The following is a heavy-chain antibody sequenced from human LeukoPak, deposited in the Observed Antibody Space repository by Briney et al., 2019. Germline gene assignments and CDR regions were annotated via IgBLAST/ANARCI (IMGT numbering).Heavy chain of an antibody. D-gene: IGHD6-13*01. V-gene: IGHV4-39*07. CDR3: ARGSIAAAVPLGY. J-gene: IGHJ4*02. CDR2: INHSGST. CDR1: GGSISSSSYY. Sequence: SETLSLTCTVSGGSISSSSYYWGWIRQPPGKGLEWIGEINHSGSTNYNPSLKSRVTISVDTSKNQFSLKLSSVTAADTAVYYCARGSIAAAVPLGYWGQGTLVTVSS.